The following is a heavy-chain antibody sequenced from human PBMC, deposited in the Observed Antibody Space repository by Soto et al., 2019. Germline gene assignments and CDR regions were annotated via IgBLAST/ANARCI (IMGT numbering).Heavy chain of an antibody. CDR3: ARVSPGGNGPYYFDY. V-gene: IGHV3-11*05. D-gene: IGHD2-15*01. Sequence: QVQLVESGGGLVKPGGSLRLSCAASGFTFSDYYMSWIRQAPGKGLEWVSYISSSSSYTNYADSVKGRFTISRDNAKNSLYLQMNSLRAEDTAVYYCARVSPGGNGPYYFDYWGQGILVTVSS. CDR2: ISSSSSYT. J-gene: IGHJ4*02. CDR1: GFTFSDYY.